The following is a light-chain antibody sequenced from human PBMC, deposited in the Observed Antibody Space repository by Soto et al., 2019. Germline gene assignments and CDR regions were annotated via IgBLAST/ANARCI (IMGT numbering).Light chain of an antibody. J-gene: IGLJ1*01. CDR2: DVS. CDR1: SSDVGGYTF. CDR3: SSFTSRNTYV. Sequence: QSALTQPASVSASPGQSIALSCTGTSSDVGGYTFVSWYQQHPGKAPKLMIYDVSNRPSGISNRFSGSKSGNTASLTISGLQAEDEADYYCSSFTSRNTYVFGTGTKLTVL. V-gene: IGLV2-14*01.